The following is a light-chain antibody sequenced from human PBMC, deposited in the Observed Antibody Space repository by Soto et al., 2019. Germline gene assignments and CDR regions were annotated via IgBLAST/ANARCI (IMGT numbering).Light chain of an antibody. J-gene: IGKJ1*01. CDR2: VAS. CDR3: QKYNSGLET. CDR1: QGIRNY. V-gene: IGKV1-27*01. Sequence: DNQMTQSPSALSASVGDRVTITCRASQGIRNYLAWYQQKPGKVPKVLIHVASTLQSGVPSRFSGSGSGTDFTLTISSLQPEDVATYYCQKYNSGLETFGQGTKVEI.